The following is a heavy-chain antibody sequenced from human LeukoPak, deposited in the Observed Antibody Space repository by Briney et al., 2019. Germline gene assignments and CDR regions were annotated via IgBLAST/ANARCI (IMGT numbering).Heavy chain of an antibody. CDR3: ARDLWFGEGGMDV. D-gene: IGHD3-10*01. CDR1: GGSISSYY. CDR2: IYYSGST. Sequence: SETLSLTCTVSGGSISSYYWSWIRQPPGKGLEWIGYIYYSGSTNYNPSPKSRVTISVDTSKNQFSLKLSSVTAADTAVYYCARDLWFGEGGMDVWGQGTTVTVSS. J-gene: IGHJ6*02. V-gene: IGHV4-59*01.